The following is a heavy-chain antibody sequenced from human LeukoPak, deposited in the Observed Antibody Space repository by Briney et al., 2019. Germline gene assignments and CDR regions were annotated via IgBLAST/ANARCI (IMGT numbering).Heavy chain of an antibody. Sequence: ASVKVSCKASGYTFTGYYMHWVRQAPRQGLEWMGWINPNSGGTNYAQKFQGRVTMTRDTSISTAYMELSRLRSDDTAVYYCAREARVTRSWFDPWGQGTLVTVSS. J-gene: IGHJ5*02. D-gene: IGHD4-17*01. CDR1: GYTFTGYY. CDR2: INPNSGGT. V-gene: IGHV1-2*02. CDR3: AREARVTRSWFDP.